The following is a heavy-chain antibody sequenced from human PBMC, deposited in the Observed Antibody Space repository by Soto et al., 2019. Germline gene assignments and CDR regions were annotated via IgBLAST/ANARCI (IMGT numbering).Heavy chain of an antibody. Sequence: PGGSLRLSCAASGSTFSSYEMEWVRQAPGKGLEWVSYISSSGSTIYYADSVKGRFTISRDNAKNSLYLQMNSLRAEDTAVYYCARDLAYYDTSGYYGSYYFYDMDVWGQGTTVTVSS. CDR3: ARDLAYYDTSGYYGSYYFYDMDV. D-gene: IGHD3-22*01. CDR1: GSTFSSYE. J-gene: IGHJ6*02. V-gene: IGHV3-48*03. CDR2: ISSSGSTI.